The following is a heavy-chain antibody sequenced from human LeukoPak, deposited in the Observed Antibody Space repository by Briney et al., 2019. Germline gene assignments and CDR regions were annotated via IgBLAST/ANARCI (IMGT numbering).Heavy chain of an antibody. Sequence: GGSLRLSCAASGFTFKTYSMNWVRQAPGKGLEWITYISYGSRTIYYADSVKGRFTISRDDARNSLDLQLSNLRDGDTAVYYCARSPFLRGVITHFDSWGQGTLVTVSS. CDR1: GFTFKTYS. CDR2: ISYGSRTI. J-gene: IGHJ4*02. CDR3: ARSPFLRGVITHFDS. D-gene: IGHD3-10*01. V-gene: IGHV3-48*02.